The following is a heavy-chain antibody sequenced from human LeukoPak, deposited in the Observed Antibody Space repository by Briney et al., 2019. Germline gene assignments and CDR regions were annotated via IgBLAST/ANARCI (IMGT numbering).Heavy chain of an antibody. J-gene: IGHJ4*02. Sequence: SETLSLTCTVSGGSISSSTYHWGWIRQPPGKGLEWIGSVYYTGSTYYNPSLKSRITILLDTSKNQISLKLSSVTAADTAVYYCSRGSYDILTGYSTLGEYWGQGTLVTVSS. CDR3: SRGSYDILTGYSTLGEY. CDR2: VYYTGST. D-gene: IGHD3-9*01. V-gene: IGHV4-39*01. CDR1: GGSISSSTYH.